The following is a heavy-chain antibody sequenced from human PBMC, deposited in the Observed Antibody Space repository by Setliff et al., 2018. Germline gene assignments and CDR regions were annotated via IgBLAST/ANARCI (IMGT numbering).Heavy chain of an antibody. CDR3: AREGVDTRSSTDYRYYMDV. V-gene: IGHV1-69*05. CDR1: GGTFSSYG. CDR2: TIPIFGTT. D-gene: IGHD5-18*01. J-gene: IGHJ6*03. Sequence: SVKVSCKASGGTFSSYGISWVRQAPGQGLEWMGGTIPIFGTTDYSQKFQGRVTIITDESTSTAYMELRSLRTEDTAVYYCAREGVDTRSSTDYRYYMDVWGKGTTVTVSS.